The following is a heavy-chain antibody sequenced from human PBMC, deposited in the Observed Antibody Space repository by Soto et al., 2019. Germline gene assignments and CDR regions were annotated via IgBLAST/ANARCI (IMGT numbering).Heavy chain of an antibody. CDR1: GFTFSSYS. V-gene: IGHV3-21*01. D-gene: IGHD6-19*01. CDR3: ARDQIAVAGISLPPTFQH. J-gene: IGHJ1*01. Sequence: EVPLVESGGGLVKPGGSLRLSCAASGFTFSSYSMNWVRQAPGKGLEWVSSISSSSSYIYYADSVKGRFTISRDNAKNSLYLQMNSLRAEDTAVYYCARDQIAVAGISLPPTFQHWGQGTLVTVSS. CDR2: ISSSSSYI.